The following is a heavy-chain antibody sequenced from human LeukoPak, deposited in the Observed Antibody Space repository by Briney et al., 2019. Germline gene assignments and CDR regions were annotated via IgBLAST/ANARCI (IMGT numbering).Heavy chain of an antibody. D-gene: IGHD3-10*01. Sequence: SETLSLTCTVSAGSINSSSYYWGWIRQPPGEALEWIGSIYHRGYTYYNPSLKSRVTISVDTSKSKFSLKLSSVTAADRAVYYCARSSMFRGVTVDYWGQGTLVTVSS. CDR3: ARSSMFRGVTVDY. J-gene: IGHJ4*02. V-gene: IGHV4-39*01. CDR2: IYHRGYT. CDR1: AGSINSSSYY.